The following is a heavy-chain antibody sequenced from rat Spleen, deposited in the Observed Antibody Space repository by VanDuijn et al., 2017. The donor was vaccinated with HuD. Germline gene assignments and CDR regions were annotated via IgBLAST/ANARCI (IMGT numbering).Heavy chain of an antibody. CDR1: DFTFSHYY. V-gene: IGHV5-25*01. J-gene: IGHJ2*01. Sequence: EVQLVESGGGLVQPGRSLKLSCAASDFTFSHYYMAWVRQGPTEGLGWVASISTGGGNTFYRDSVKGRFIISRDNAKRTLHLQKDSLRSEDTATYYCARQGYGYGLFLDHWGQGVIVTVSS. CDR3: ARQGYGYGLFLDH. CDR2: ISTGGGNT. D-gene: IGHD1-7*01.